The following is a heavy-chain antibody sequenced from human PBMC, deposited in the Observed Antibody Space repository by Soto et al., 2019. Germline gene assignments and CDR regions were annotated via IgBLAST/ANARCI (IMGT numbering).Heavy chain of an antibody. CDR1: GYSFTSYW. J-gene: IGHJ3*02. CDR3: ARPRGYSYGYTDTGAFDI. Sequence: GESLKISCQGSGYSFTSYWIGWVRQMPGKGLEWMGIIYPGDSDTRYSPSFQGQVTISADKSISTAYLQWSSLKASDTAMYYCARPRGYSYGYTDTGAFDIWGQGTMVTVSS. CDR2: IYPGDSDT. V-gene: IGHV5-51*01. D-gene: IGHD5-18*01.